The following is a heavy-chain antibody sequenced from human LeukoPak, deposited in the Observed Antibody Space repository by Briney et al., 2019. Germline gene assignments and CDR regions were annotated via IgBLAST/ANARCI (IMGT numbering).Heavy chain of an antibody. V-gene: IGHV4-59*12. CDR3: ARSREYCSSTSCTNWFDP. CDR2: IYYSGST. D-gene: IGHD2-2*01. Sequence: PSETLSLTCTVSGGSISSYYWSWIRQPPGKGLEWIGYIYYSGSTNYNPSLKSRVTISVDTSKNQFSLKLSSVTAADTAVYYCARSREYCSSTSCTNWFDPWGQGTLVTVSS. CDR1: GGSISSYY. J-gene: IGHJ5*02.